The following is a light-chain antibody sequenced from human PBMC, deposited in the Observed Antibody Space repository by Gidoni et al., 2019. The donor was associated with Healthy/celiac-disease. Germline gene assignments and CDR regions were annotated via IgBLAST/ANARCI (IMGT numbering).Light chain of an antibody. V-gene: IGLV2-14*01. Sequence: QSALTQPASVSGSPGQSITISCTGTSSDVGGYNYVSLYQRHPGKAHKLMIYEVSKRPSGVSNRFSGSKSGNTASLTISGLQAEDEADYSCSSYTSSSTLEVFGTGTKVTVL. J-gene: IGLJ1*01. CDR3: SSYTSSSTLEV. CDR2: EVS. CDR1: SSDVGGYNY.